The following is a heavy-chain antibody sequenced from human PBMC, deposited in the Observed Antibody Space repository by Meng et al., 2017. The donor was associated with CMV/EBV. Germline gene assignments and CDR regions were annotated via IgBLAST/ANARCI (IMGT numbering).Heavy chain of an antibody. J-gene: IGHJ6*02. CDR3: TTEETYCSSTSCYTGSYYYYGMDV. D-gene: IGHD2-2*02. Sequence: GESLKISCAASGFTFSNAWMSWVRQAPGKGLEWVGRIKSKTDGGTTDHAAPVKGRFTIPRDDSKNTLYLQMNSLKTEDTAVYYCTTEETYCSSTSCYTGSYYYYGMDVWGQGTTVTVSS. CDR2: IKSKTDGGTT. CDR1: GFTFSNAW. V-gene: IGHV3-15*01.